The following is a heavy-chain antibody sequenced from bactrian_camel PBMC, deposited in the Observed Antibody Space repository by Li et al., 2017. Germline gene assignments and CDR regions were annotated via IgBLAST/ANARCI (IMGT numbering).Heavy chain of an antibody. J-gene: IGHJ4*01. V-gene: IGHV3S53*01. Sequence: QVQLVESGGGSVEAGGSLRLSCEVIGLVDSPRCMGWFRQATGEERERVATIDSVGFTTYGDAVRGRFTISKDNDKTVYLRMDGLKPEDTAMYYCPASSPRFGGRCDFRSGYNYWGQGTQVTVS. D-gene: IGHD2*01. CDR2: IDSVGFT. CDR3: PASSPRFGGRCDFRSGYNY. CDR1: GLVDSPRC.